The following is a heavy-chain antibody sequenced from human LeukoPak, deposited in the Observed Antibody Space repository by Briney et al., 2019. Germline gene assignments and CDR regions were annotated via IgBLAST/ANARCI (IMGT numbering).Heavy chain of an antibody. D-gene: IGHD3-22*01. CDR3: ARGSSGDYYDSSGYYLPS. J-gene: IGHJ4*02. CDR1: GGSISSSNW. Sequence: SETLSLTCAVSGGSISSSNWWSWVRQPLGKGLEWIGEIYHSGSTNYNPSLKSRVTISVDKSKNQFSLKLSSVTAADTAVYYCARGSSGDYYDSSGYYLPSWGQGTLVTVSS. V-gene: IGHV4-4*02. CDR2: IYHSGST.